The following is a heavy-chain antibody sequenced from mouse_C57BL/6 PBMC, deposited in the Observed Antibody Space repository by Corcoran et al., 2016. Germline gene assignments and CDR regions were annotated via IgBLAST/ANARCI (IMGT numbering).Heavy chain of an antibody. CDR3: ARDDQYYFDY. CDR2: INPNNGGT. CDR1: GYTFTDYY. D-gene: IGHD2-3*01. J-gene: IGHJ2*01. Sequence: EVQLQQSGPELVKPGASVKISCKASGYTFTDYYMNWVKQSHGKSLEWIGDINPNNGGTSYNQKFKGKATLTVDKSSSTAYMELRSLTSEDSAVYYCARDDQYYFDYWGQGTTLTVSS. V-gene: IGHV1-26*01.